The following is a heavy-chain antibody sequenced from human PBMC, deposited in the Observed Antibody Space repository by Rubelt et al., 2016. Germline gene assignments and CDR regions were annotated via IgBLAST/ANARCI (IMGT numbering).Heavy chain of an antibody. Sequence: WVGRIKSKTAGGATDYAAPVKDRFTMSRDDSKNTLYLQMNSLKTKDTAVYYCTTKTAMVSDYDYWGQGTLITVSS. D-gene: IGHD5-18*01. J-gene: IGHJ4*02. V-gene: IGHV3-15*07. CDR3: TTKTAMVSDYDY. CDR2: IKSKTAGGAT.